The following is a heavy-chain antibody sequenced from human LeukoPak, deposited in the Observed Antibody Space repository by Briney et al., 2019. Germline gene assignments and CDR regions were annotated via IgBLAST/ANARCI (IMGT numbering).Heavy chain of an antibody. D-gene: IGHD5-12*01. J-gene: IGHJ4*02. Sequence: ASVKVSCKASGYTFTSYEINWERQATGQGLEWMGWMNPNSGNTGYAQKFQGRVTMTRNTSISTAYMELSSLRSEDTAVYYCARRITAGGNKWLRAKITYYFDYWGQGTLVTVSS. CDR2: MNPNSGNT. V-gene: IGHV1-8*01. CDR1: GYTFTSYE. CDR3: ARRITAGGNKWLRAKITYYFDY.